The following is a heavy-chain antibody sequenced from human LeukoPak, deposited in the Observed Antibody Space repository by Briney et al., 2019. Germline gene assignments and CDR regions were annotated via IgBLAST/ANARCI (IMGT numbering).Heavy chain of an antibody. CDR1: DYSISNGYY. V-gene: IGHV4-38-2*02. CDR2: IYYSGST. D-gene: IGHD3-10*01. Sequence: SETLSLTCTVSDYSISNGYYWGWIRQPPGKGLEWIGSIYYSGSTYYNPSLKTRITISKDTSKDQFSLKLSSVTAADTAVYYCARSLYYYGSDSFDIWGQGTMVTVSS. J-gene: IGHJ3*02. CDR3: ARSLYYYGSDSFDI.